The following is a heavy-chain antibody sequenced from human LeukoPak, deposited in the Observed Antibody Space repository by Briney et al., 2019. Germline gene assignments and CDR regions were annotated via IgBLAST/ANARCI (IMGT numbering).Heavy chain of an antibody. CDR2: IKTNSGGT. Sequence: ASVKVSCKASGYTFTGYYMHWVRQAPGQGLEWMGWIKTNSGGTNYAQNFQGWVTMTRDTSNSTAYMELSRLRSDDTAVDYCAREYVAYCGGDCYSPLSPWGQGTLVTVSS. V-gene: IGHV1-2*04. CDR3: AREYVAYCGGDCYSPLSP. CDR1: GYTFTGYY. D-gene: IGHD2-21*02. J-gene: IGHJ5*02.